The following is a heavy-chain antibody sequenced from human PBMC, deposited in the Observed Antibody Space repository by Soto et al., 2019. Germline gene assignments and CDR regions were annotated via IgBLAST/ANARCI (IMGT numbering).Heavy chain of an antibody. CDR1: GGSFSGYY. J-gene: IGHJ5*02. CDR2: INHSGST. CDR3: ARGGRGIAARPGWFDP. Sequence: KPSETLSLTCAVYGGSFSGYYWSWIRQPPGKGLEWIGEINHSGSTNYNPSLKSRVTISVDTSKNQFSLKLSSVTAADTAVYYCARGGRGIAARPGWFDPWGQGTLVTVSS. V-gene: IGHV4-34*01. D-gene: IGHD6-6*01.